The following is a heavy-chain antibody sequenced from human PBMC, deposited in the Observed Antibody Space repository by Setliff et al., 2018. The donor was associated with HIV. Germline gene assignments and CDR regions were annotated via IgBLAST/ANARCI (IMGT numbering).Heavy chain of an antibody. CDR2: IYYSGST. D-gene: IGHD3-22*01. CDR3: ARDLYYYDSSSYLRWYFDL. Sequence: PSETLSLTCAVYGGSFSGYYWSWIRQPPGKGLEWIGYIYYSGSTYYNPSLKSRLTISVDTSKNQFSLKLSSVTAADTAVYYCARDLYYYDSSSYLRWYFDLWGRGTLVTVSS. V-gene: IGHV4-34*09. CDR1: GGSFSGYY. J-gene: IGHJ2*01.